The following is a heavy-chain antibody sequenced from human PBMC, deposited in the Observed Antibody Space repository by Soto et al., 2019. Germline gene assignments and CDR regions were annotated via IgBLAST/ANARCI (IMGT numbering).Heavy chain of an antibody. CDR1: GGSFSGYY. J-gene: IGHJ4*02. CDR3: ASKQSVAVGYFDY. D-gene: IGHD2-15*01. Sequence: QVQLQQWGAGLLKPSETLSLTCAVYGGSFSGYYWSWIRQPPGKGLEWIGEINHSGSTNYIPSLKSRVTISVDTSKNQFSLKLGSVTAADTAVYYCASKQSVAVGYFDYWGQGTLVTVSS. CDR2: INHSGST. V-gene: IGHV4-34*01.